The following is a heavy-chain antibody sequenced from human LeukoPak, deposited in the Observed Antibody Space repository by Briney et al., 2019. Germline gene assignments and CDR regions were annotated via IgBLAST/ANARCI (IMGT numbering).Heavy chain of an antibody. CDR2: VNLQGST. CDR1: GGSITITNY. V-gene: IGHV4-4*02. Sequence: SETLSLTCGVSGGSITITNYWTWVRQPPGKGLEWIGEVNLQGSTNYNPSLMGRVAISVDTSENHIFLQLTSVTAADTAVYYCAREGGPYRPLDYSGQGTLVTVSS. J-gene: IGHJ4*02. CDR3: AREGGPYRPLDY.